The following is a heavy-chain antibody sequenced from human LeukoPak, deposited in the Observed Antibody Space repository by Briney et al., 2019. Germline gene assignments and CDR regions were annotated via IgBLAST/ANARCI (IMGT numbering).Heavy chain of an antibody. Sequence: PGGSLRLSCAASGFTFSSYEMNWVRQAPGKGLEWVSYISSSGSTIYYADSVKGRFTISRDNAKNSLYLQMSSLRAEDTAVYYCAREGRGYSYGYLDPWGQGTLVTVSS. CDR2: ISSSGSTI. CDR3: AREGRGYSYGYLDP. CDR1: GFTFSSYE. V-gene: IGHV3-48*03. J-gene: IGHJ5*02. D-gene: IGHD5-18*01.